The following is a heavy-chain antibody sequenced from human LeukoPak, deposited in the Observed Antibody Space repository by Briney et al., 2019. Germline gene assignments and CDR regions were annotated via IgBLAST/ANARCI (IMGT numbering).Heavy chain of an antibody. J-gene: IGHJ5*02. CDR1: GYTFTSYD. CDR2: MNPNSGNT. V-gene: IGHV1-8*01. CDR3: ARHRSLYCSSTSCYLVSLDP. Sequence: ASVKVSCKASGYTFTSYDINWVRQATGQGLEWMGWMNPNSGNTGYAQKFQGRVTMTRNTSISTAYMELSSLRSEDTAVYYCARHRSLYCSSTSCYLVSLDPWGQGTLVTVSS. D-gene: IGHD2-2*01.